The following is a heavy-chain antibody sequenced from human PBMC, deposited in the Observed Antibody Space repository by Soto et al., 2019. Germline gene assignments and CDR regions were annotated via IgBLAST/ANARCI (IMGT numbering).Heavy chain of an antibody. CDR1: GYTFTTYA. J-gene: IGHJ4*02. CDR2: INAGNGIP. CDR3: EEDSSGFYY. Sequence: QVQLAQSGAEVKKPGASVKVSCKASGYTFTTYAIHWVRQAPGQGLEWMGWINAGNGIPKYSQKFQDRVTITRDTPASTAYMELSSLRYEDKAVYYCEEDSSGFYYWGQGTLITVAS. V-gene: IGHV1-3*01. D-gene: IGHD3-22*01.